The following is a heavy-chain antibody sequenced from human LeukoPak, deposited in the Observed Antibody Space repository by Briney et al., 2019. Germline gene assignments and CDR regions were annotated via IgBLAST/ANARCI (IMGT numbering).Heavy chain of an antibody. CDR3: ARDRLEAFDI. J-gene: IGHJ3*02. V-gene: IGHV4-39*02. CDR2: IYYSGST. CDR1: GDSISSSSSY. Sequence: SETLSLTCTVSGDSISSSSSYWGWIRQPPGEGLEWIGSIYYSGSTYYNTSLKSRVTISVDTSKNQFSLKLSSVTAADTAVYYCARDRLEAFDIWGQGTMVTVSS. D-gene: IGHD6-25*01.